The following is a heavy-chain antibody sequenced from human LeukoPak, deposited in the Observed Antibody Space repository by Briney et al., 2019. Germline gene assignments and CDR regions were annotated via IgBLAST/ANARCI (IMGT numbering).Heavy chain of an antibody. V-gene: IGHV3-9*01. Sequence: GRSLRLSCAASGFTFDDYAMHWVRQAPGKGLEWVSGISWNSGSIGYADSVKGRFTISRDNAKNSLYLQMNSLRAEDTAVYYCARAYDYVWGSYRYGTDYWGQGTLVTVSS. CDR1: GFTFDDYA. D-gene: IGHD3-16*02. CDR3: ARAYDYVWGSYRYGTDY. J-gene: IGHJ4*02. CDR2: ISWNSGSI.